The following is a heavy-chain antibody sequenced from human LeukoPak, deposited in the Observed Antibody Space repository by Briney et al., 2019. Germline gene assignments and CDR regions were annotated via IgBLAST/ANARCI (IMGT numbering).Heavy chain of an antibody. CDR2: ISSNGGST. V-gene: IGHV3-64*01. D-gene: IGHD5-18*01. J-gene: IGHJ4*02. CDR1: GFTFSSYA. CDR3: AREGSYGLKYFDY. Sequence: GGSLRLSCAASGFTFSSYAMPWVRQAPGKGLEYVSAISSNGGSTYYANSVKGRFTISRDNSKNTLYLQMGSLRAEDMAVYYCAREGSYGLKYFDYWGQGTLVTVSS.